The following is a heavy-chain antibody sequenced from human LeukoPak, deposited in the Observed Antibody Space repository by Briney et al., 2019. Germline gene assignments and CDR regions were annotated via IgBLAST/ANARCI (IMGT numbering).Heavy chain of an antibody. CDR3: ATRGTTATKYFED. CDR1: GFTFSNYV. V-gene: IGHV3-23*01. D-gene: IGHD1-1*01. CDR2: IAAADSGT. J-gene: IGHJ4*02. Sequence: GGSLRLSCGASGFTFSNYVMSWVRQAPGQGLEWVSTIAAADSGTYYAASVKGRFTISRDNSKHTLHLQMNGLRAEDTAVYYCATRGTTATKYFEDWGQGALVTVSS.